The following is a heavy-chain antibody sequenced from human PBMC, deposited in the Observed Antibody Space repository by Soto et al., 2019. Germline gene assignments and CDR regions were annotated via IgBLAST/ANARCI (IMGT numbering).Heavy chain of an antibody. CDR3: AREGNGYNLGPSVDFDY. CDR2: INPSGGST. Sequence: QVQLVQSGAEVKKPGASVKVSCKASGYTFTSYYMHWVRQAPGQGLEWMGVINPSGGSTDYAQKFQGRVTMTRDTSTSTDYMDLSSLRSEDTAVFYCAREGNGYNLGPSVDFDYWGQGTLVTVSS. J-gene: IGHJ4*02. V-gene: IGHV1-46*01. D-gene: IGHD5-12*01. CDR1: GYTFTSYY.